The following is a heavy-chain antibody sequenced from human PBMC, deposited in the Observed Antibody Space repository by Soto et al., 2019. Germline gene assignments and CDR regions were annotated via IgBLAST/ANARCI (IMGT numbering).Heavy chain of an antibody. J-gene: IGHJ5*02. V-gene: IGHV3-11*01. CDR1: GFTFSDYS. CDR3: ARDTGFRYCSGDNCCSRFDP. Sequence: QVQLVESGGGLVKPGGSLRLSCAASGFTFSDYSMTWIRQAPGKGLEWVSYISRSGSPIYYADSVTGRFTISRGNAKNSLYLQMNSLRAEDTATYYCARDTGFRYCSGDNCCSRFDPWGQGTVVTVSS. D-gene: IGHD2-15*01. CDR2: ISRSGSPI.